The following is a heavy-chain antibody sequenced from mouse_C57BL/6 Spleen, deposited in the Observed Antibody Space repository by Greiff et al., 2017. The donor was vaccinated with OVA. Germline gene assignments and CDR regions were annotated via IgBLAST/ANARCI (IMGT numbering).Heavy chain of an antibody. CDR2: IRSKSNNYAT. J-gene: IGHJ3*01. Sequence: EVMLVESGGGLVQPKGSLKLSCAASGFSFNTYAMNWVRQAPGKGLEWVARIRSKSNNYATYYADSVKDRFTISRDDSESMLYLQMNNLKTEDTAMYYCVSPFYYYGSPAWFAYWGQGTLVTVSA. D-gene: IGHD1-1*01. CDR1: GFSFNTYA. CDR3: VSPFYYYGSPAWFAY. V-gene: IGHV10-1*01.